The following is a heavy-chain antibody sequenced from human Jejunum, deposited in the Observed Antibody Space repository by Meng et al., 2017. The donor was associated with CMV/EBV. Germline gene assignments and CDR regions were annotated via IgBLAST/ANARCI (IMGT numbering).Heavy chain of an antibody. CDR1: GGSIISSSCY. J-gene: IGHJ3*01. CDR2: IYYTGTT. V-gene: IGHV4-39*07. Sequence: GGSIISSSCYWGWIRQSPGKGLGWIGSIYYTGTTYYKPSLRSRVTISIGTSRTHFSLKLTSVTAADSAVYYCARVIPGSLTAFDLWGQGTMVTVSS. D-gene: IGHD1-14*01. CDR3: ARVIPGSLTAFDL.